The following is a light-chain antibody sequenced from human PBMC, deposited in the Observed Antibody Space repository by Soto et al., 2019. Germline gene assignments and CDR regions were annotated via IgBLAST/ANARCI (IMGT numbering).Light chain of an antibody. CDR3: QQHSNWPLT. V-gene: IGKV3-11*01. CDR1: QSVSSS. Sequence: EIVLIQSPATLSLSPGERATLSCRASQSVSSSLAWYQQNPGQAPRLLIFDVSNRATGIPVRFSGSGSGTDFTLTISSLEPEDFTVYYCQQHSNWPLTFGGGTRVEIK. CDR2: DVS. J-gene: IGKJ4*01.